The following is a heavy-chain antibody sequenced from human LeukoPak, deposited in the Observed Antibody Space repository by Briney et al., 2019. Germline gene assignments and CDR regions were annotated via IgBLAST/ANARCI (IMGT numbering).Heavy chain of an antibody. Sequence: SETLSLTCTVSGGSISSYYWSWIRQPPGKGLEWIGSIYHSGSTYYNPSLKSRVTISVDTSKNQFSLKLSSVTAADTAVYYCARSHGSGSYFNYYYYMDVWGKGTTVTISS. CDR2: IYHSGST. CDR3: ARSHGSGSYFNYYYYMDV. J-gene: IGHJ6*03. V-gene: IGHV4-59*01. D-gene: IGHD3-10*01. CDR1: GGSISSYY.